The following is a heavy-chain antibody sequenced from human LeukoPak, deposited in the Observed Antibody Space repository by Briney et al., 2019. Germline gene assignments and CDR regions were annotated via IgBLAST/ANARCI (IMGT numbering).Heavy chain of an antibody. D-gene: IGHD5-12*01. CDR1: GYTFTGYY. CDR3: AREGQVATESTVWYFDY. CDR2: INPNSGGT. J-gene: IGHJ4*02. V-gene: IGHV1-2*02. Sequence: VASVKVSCKASGYTFTGYYMHWVRQAPGQGLEWMGWINPNSGGTNYAQKFQGRVTMTRDTSISTAYMELSRLRSDDTAVYYCAREGQVATESTVWYFDYWGQGTLVTVSS.